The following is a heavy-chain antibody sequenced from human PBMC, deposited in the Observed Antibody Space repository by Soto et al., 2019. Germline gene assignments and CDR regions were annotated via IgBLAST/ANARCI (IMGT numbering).Heavy chain of an antibody. Sequence: GGSLRLSCAASGFTFSSYAMHWVRQAPGKGLEYVSAISSNGGSTYYANSVKGRFTISRDNSKNTLYLQMGSLRAEDMAVYYCARVATRYYDFWSGYSNWYFDLWGRGTLVTVSS. V-gene: IGHV3-64*01. J-gene: IGHJ2*01. D-gene: IGHD3-3*01. CDR3: ARVATRYYDFWSGYSNWYFDL. CDR1: GFTFSSYA. CDR2: ISSNGGST.